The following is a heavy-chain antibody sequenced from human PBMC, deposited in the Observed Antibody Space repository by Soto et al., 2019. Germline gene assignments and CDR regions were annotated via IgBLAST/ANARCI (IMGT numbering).Heavy chain of an antibody. Sequence: GGSLRLSCSASGFTFSTYAMHWVRQAPGKGLEWVAVISYDGSNKYYAELVKGRFTISRDNSKNTLYLQMNSLRAEDTAVYYCAHTARDYDFWSGYYLSGLDYWGQGTLVTVSS. CDR3: AHTARDYDFWSGYYLSGLDY. V-gene: IGHV3-30-3*01. J-gene: IGHJ4*02. CDR1: GFTFSTYA. CDR2: ISYDGSNK. D-gene: IGHD3-3*01.